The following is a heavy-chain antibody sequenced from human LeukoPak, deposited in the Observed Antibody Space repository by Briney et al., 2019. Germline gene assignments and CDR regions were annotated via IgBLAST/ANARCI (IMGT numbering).Heavy chain of an antibody. CDR3: AKDYLRMATITPLDY. Sequence: GGSLRLSCAASGFTFSSYGMHWVRQAPGKGLEWVAVISYDGSNKYYADSVKGRFTISRDNSKNTMYLQMNSLRAEDTAVYYCAKDYLRMATITPLDYWGQGTLVTVSS. J-gene: IGHJ4*02. CDR1: GFTFSSYG. CDR2: ISYDGSNK. D-gene: IGHD5-24*01. V-gene: IGHV3-30*18.